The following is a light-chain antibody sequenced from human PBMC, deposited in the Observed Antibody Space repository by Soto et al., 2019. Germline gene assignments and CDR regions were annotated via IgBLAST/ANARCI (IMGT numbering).Light chain of an antibody. V-gene: IGKV3-20*01. CDR2: GAS. CDR3: QQFGSSPLYT. J-gene: IGKJ2*01. CDR1: QSVSSSY. Sequence: EIVLTQSPGTLSLSPGERVTLSCRASQSVSSSYLAWYQQKPGQAPRLLIYGASSRATGIPDRFSGSGSGKDFPLTISRLEPEDFAVYYCQQFGSSPLYTFGQGTKMEIK.